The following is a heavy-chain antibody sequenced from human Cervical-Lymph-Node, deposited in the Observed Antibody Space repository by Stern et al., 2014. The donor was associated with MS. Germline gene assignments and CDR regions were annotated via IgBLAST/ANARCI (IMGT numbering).Heavy chain of an antibody. D-gene: IGHD3/OR15-3a*01. J-gene: IGHJ2*01. CDR2: IYYSGST. V-gene: IGHV4-31*03. Sequence: QVQLQESGPGLVKPSQTLSLTCTVSGGSINGYYWSWIRQLPGKGLAWIGYIYYSGSTTFQNPSLKSRVIISVDSSKNLFSLKLSSVTAADTAVYYCARVSEDDLTDWYFDLWGRGTLVTVSA. CDR3: ARVSEDDLTDWYFDL. CDR1: GGSINGYY.